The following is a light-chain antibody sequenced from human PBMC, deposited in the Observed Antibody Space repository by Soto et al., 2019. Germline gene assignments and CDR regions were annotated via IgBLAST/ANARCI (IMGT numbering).Light chain of an antibody. CDR1: SSDIGGYKY. CDR2: EVS. Sequence: QSVLTQPASVSGSLGQSITTSCTGTSSDIGGYKYVSWYQQHPGKAPKLIIFEVSNRPSGVSDRFSGSNSGNTASLTISGLQAEDEAGYYCTSYSRYRVLVFGGGTKVTVL. V-gene: IGLV2-14*01. J-gene: IGLJ3*02. CDR3: TSYSRYRVLV.